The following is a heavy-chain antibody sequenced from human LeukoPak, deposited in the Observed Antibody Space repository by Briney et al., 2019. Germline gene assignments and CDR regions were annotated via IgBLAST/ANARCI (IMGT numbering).Heavy chain of an antibody. CDR2: ISSSSSTI. J-gene: IGHJ3*02. D-gene: IGHD4-17*01. CDR3: ARDAFPVNGPKRGGHDASDI. V-gene: IGHV3-48*04. CDR1: GFTFSSYS. Sequence: PGGSLRLSCAASGFTFSSYSMNWVRQAPGKGLEWVSYISSSSSTIYYADSVKGRFSLSRDNAKNSLYLQMNRLRPEDTAVYYCARDAFPVNGPKRGGHDASDIWGQGTKVTVSS.